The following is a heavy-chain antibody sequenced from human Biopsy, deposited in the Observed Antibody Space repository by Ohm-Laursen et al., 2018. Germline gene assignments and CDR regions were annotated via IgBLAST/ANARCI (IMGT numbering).Heavy chain of an antibody. D-gene: IGHD2-15*01. CDR1: GYTFTGQY. CDR3: AKGQDLRGGAEYFQH. Sequence: ASVRVPCKASGYTFTGQYLHWVRQVPGQGLEWMGWINPHSGTTKFAQDFQGRVTMTRDTSITTAYMELRRLRSDETAVYYCAKGQDLRGGAEYFQHWGQGALVTVSS. V-gene: IGHV1-2*02. CDR2: INPHSGTT. J-gene: IGHJ1*01.